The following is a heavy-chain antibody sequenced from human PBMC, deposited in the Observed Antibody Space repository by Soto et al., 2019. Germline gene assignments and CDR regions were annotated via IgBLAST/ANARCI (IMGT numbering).Heavy chain of an antibody. Sequence: GGSLRLSCAASGFTFNNYGIHWVRQAPGKGLEWVALISFDGRSEYYGDSVKGRFTVSRDNFRNMLYLQMNNLGTEDTALYYCARDMRGYNYGPLDYWGQGVLVTVSS. CDR1: GFTFNNYG. CDR3: ARDMRGYNYGPLDY. CDR2: ISFDGRSE. V-gene: IGHV3-30*03. D-gene: IGHD5-12*01. J-gene: IGHJ4*02.